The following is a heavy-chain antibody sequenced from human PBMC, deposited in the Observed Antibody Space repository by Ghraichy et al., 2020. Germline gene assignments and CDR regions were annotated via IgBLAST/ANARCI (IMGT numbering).Heavy chain of an antibody. CDR3: ARESYGDYVGGV. CDR1: GYTFTSYG. Sequence: ASVKVSCKASGYTFTSYGISWVRQAPGQGLEWMGWISAYNGNTNYAQKLQGRVTMTTDTSTSKAYMELRSLRSDDTAVYYCARESYGDYVGGVWGQGTTVTVSS. CDR2: ISAYNGNT. V-gene: IGHV1-18*01. D-gene: IGHD4-17*01. J-gene: IGHJ6*02.